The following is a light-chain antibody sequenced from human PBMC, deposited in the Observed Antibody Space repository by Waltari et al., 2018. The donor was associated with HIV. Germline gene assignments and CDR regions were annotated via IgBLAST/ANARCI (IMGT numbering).Light chain of an antibody. J-gene: IGLJ1*01. V-gene: IGLV3-25*03. CDR2: KNT. CDR1: ASPTSY. CDR3: LSADNSGTYV. Sequence: SSELTQPPSVSVSPGQTARLTCSGDASPTSYTHWFQQKPGQAPVVVIHKNTERPSGIPERFSASRSGTTVTLTITGVQTDDEADYYCLSADNSGTYVFGPGTTVTVL.